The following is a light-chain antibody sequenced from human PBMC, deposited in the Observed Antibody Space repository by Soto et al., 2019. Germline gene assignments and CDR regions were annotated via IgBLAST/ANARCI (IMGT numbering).Light chain of an antibody. J-gene: IGLJ2*01. V-gene: IGLV7-46*01. CDR3: LLSYSDAVV. CDR2: DTN. Sequence: QTVVTQEPSLTVSPGGTVTLTCGSTTVPVTSGHYPYWFQHKPGQAPRVLIYDTNYKHSWTPARFSGSLLGGKAALTLSCAHPEDEADYYCLLSYSDAVVFGGGTKLTVL. CDR1: TVPVTSGHY.